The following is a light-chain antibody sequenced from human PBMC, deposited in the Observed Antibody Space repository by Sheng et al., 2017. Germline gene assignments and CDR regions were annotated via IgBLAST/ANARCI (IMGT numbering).Light chain of an antibody. CDR1: QGISSS. CDR3: QQLKSYPFT. V-gene: IGKV1-9*01. Sequence: DIQLTQSPSFLSASVGDRVTITCRASQGISSSLVWYQKKPGKAPKVLIYVASTLQSGVPSRFSGSGSGTELTLTISSLQPEDFATYYCQQLKSYPFTFGGGTKVEI. CDR2: VAS. J-gene: IGKJ4*01.